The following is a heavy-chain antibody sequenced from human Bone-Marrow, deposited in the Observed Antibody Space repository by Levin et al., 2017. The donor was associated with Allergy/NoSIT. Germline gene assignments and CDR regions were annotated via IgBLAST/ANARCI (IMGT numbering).Heavy chain of an antibody. CDR1: GFTFSSYG. Sequence: PGGSLRLSCAASGFTFSSYGMHWVRQAPGKGLEWVAVISYDGSNKYYADSVKGRFTISRDNSKNTLYLQMNSLRAEDTAVYYCAKGQIDGYFDWLPDFDYWGQGTLVTVSS. V-gene: IGHV3-30*18. CDR2: ISYDGSNK. CDR3: AKGQIDGYFDWLPDFDY. D-gene: IGHD3-9*01. J-gene: IGHJ4*02.